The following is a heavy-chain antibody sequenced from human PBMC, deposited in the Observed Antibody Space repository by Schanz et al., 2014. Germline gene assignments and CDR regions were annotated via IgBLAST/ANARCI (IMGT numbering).Heavy chain of an antibody. CDR2: ISSGGTTT. CDR1: GFTFSDAW. V-gene: IGHV3-11*04. Sequence: VQLVESGGGLVKPGGFLRLSCAASGFTFSDAWMSWVRQAPGKGPEYVSYISSGGTTTYHSDSVKGRFTMSRDNAKNSVFLQMNSLRAEDTAVYYCARLDPYCRSGTCSRAFDFWGQGTLVTVSS. J-gene: IGHJ4*02. CDR3: ARLDPYCRSGTCSRAFDF. D-gene: IGHD2-15*01.